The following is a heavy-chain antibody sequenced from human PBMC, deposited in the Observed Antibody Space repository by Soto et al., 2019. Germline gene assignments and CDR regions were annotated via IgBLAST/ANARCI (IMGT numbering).Heavy chain of an antibody. CDR1: GFTVSSYA. Sequence: EVQLLESGGGLVQPGGSLRLSCAASGFTVSSYAMSWVRQAPGKGLEWVSAIRGSDDSAYYADSVKGRFTIASDNSKNTLYLQMSSLRADATAVYYCSHLGVWGQGTPVTVSS. J-gene: IGHJ6*02. V-gene: IGHV3-23*01. CDR3: SHLGV. CDR2: IRGSDDSA.